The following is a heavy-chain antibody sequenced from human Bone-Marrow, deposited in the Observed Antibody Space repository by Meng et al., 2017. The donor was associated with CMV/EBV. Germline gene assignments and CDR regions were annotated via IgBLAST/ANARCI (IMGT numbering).Heavy chain of an antibody. CDR3: ARNLLVVTATDVFDI. J-gene: IGHJ3*02. CDR1: GYTFTGYY. V-gene: IGHV1-2*02. CDR2: INPNSGGT. D-gene: IGHD2-21*02. Sequence: ASVKVSCKASGYTFTGYYMHWVRQAPGQGLEWMGWINPNSGGTNYAQKFQGRVTMTRDTSISTAYMELSRLRSDDTAVYYCARNLLVVTATDVFDIWGQGTMVAVSS.